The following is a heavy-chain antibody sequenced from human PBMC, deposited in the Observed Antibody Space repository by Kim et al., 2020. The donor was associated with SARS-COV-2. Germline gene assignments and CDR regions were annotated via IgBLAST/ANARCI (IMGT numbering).Heavy chain of an antibody. Sequence: GGSLRLSCAASGFTFSSYAMHWVRQAPGKGLEWVAVISYDGSNKYYADSVKGRFTISRDNSKNTLYLQMNSLRAEDTAVYYGARDRHYYGSGSYSGYYYG. CDR2: ISYDGSNK. V-gene: IGHV3-30*04. CDR3: ARDRHYYGSGSYSGYYYG. J-gene: IGHJ6*01. D-gene: IGHD3-10*01. CDR1: GFTFSSYA.